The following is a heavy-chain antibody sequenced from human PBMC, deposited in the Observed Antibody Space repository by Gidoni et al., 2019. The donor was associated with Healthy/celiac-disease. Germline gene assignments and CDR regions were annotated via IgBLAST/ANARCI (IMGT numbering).Heavy chain of an antibody. CDR1: GFTFSSYA. D-gene: IGHD3-16*01. J-gene: IGHJ6*02. CDR3: AKDQGGSYYYGMDV. V-gene: IGHV3-23*01. Sequence: EVQLLESGGGLVQPGGSLRLSCAASGFTFSSYAMSWVRQAPGKGLEWGSAISGSGGSTYYADSVKGRFTISRDNSKNTLYLQMNSLRAEDTAVYYCAKDQGGSYYYGMDVWGQGTTVTVSS. CDR2: ISGSGGST.